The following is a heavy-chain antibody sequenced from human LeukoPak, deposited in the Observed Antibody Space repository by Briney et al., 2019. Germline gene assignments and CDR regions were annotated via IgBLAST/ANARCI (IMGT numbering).Heavy chain of an antibody. Sequence: SETLSLTCAVYGGSFSGSYWSWIRQPAGKGLEWIGRIYTSGSTNYNPSLKSRVTISVDTSKNQFSLKLSSVTAADTAVYYCARDDAEYSSSSSKGWFDPWGQGTLVTVSS. V-gene: IGHV4-4*07. CDR2: IYTSGST. CDR3: ARDDAEYSSSSSKGWFDP. CDR1: GGSFSGSY. D-gene: IGHD6-6*01. J-gene: IGHJ5*02.